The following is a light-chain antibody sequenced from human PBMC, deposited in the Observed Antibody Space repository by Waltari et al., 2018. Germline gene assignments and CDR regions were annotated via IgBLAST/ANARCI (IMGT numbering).Light chain of an antibody. CDR3: MQGTHWPHT. CDR2: KIS. V-gene: IGKV2-30*01. J-gene: IGKJ2*01. Sequence: DVVLTQSPLSLSVTLGQPASISCRSSQSLVFTNGNIYLHWFRQRPGQSPRRLIYKISNRESGVPDRFTGSGAGTDVTLRISRVEAEDVGVYYCMQGTHWPHTFGQGTKLEIK. CDR1: QSLVFTNGNIY.